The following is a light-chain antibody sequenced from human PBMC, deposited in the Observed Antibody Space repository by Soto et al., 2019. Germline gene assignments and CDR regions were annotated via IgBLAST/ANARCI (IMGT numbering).Light chain of an antibody. Sequence: EIVLTQSPGTLSLSPGERATLSCMASQSVRSDYLAWYQQKPGQAPRLHIYGASTRATGIPDRFTGSGSGTDFTLTISSLEPEDFAVYYCQQRSNWPGTFGQGTRLEIK. V-gene: IGKV3D-20*02. J-gene: IGKJ5*01. CDR1: QSVRSDY. CDR3: QQRSNWPGT. CDR2: GAS.